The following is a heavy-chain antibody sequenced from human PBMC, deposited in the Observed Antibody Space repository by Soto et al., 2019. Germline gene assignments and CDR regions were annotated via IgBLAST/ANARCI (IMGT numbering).Heavy chain of an antibody. CDR1: GFTFSSHA. Sequence: PGGSLRLSCAASGFTFSSHAMHWVRQAPGKGLEWVSVISGSGGSTYYADSVKGRFTISRDNSKNTLYLQMNSLRAEDTAVYYCAKDQLAVAGLNWFDPWGQGTLVTVSS. D-gene: IGHD6-19*01. CDR2: ISGSGGST. J-gene: IGHJ5*02. CDR3: AKDQLAVAGLNWFDP. V-gene: IGHV3-23*01.